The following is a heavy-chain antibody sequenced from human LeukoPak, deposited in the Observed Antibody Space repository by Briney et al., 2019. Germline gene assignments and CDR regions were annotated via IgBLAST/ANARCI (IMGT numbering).Heavy chain of an antibody. Sequence: GGSLRLSCAASGFTFSSYGMHWVRQAPGKGLEWVSSISSSSSYMYYADSVKGRFTISRDNAKNSLYLQMNSLRAEDTAVYYCARDPSFSVPYYYYGMDVWGQGTTVTVSS. CDR3: ARDPSFSVPYYYYGMDV. CDR2: ISSSSSYM. V-gene: IGHV3-21*01. J-gene: IGHJ6*02. D-gene: IGHD3-10*01. CDR1: GFTFSSYG.